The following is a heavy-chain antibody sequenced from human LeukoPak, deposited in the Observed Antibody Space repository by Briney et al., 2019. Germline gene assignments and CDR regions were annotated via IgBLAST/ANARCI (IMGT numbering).Heavy chain of an antibody. V-gene: IGHV3-74*01. CDR2: IKSDGST. Sequence: GGSLRLSCAASGFTFSTYWMHWVRQAQGKGLVWVSRIKSDGSTNYADSVKGRFTISRDNAKNTVSLQMNSLRAEDTGVYYCARAPSEIGGYYPEYFRHWGQGTLVTVSS. D-gene: IGHD3-22*01. CDR3: ARAPSEIGGYYPEYFRH. CDR1: GFTFSTYW. J-gene: IGHJ1*01.